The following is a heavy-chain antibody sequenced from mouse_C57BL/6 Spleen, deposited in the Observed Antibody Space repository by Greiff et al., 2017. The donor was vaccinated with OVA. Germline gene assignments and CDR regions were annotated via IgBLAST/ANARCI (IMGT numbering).Heavy chain of an antibody. Sequence: QVQLQQPGAELVMPGASVKLSCKASGYTFTSYWMHWVKQRPGQGLEWIGEIDPSDSYTNYNQKFKGKSTLTVDKSSCTAYMQLSSLTSEDSAVYYCARGYDVGDGWGQGTTLTVSS. CDR3: ARGYDVGDG. D-gene: IGHD2-2*01. CDR2: IDPSDSYT. J-gene: IGHJ2*01. CDR1: GYTFTSYW. V-gene: IGHV1-69*01.